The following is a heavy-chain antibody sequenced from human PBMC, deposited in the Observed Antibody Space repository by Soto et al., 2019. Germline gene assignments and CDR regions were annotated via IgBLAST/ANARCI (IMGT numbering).Heavy chain of an antibody. CDR1: GFTFSDYY. Sequence: QVQLVESGGGLVKPGGSLRLSCAASGFTFSDYYMSWIRQAPGKGLEWVSYISSSGSTIYYADSVKGRFTISRDNAKNSLYLQMNSLRAEDTAVYYCARDISVAPWDYYGSGSYYPDAFDIWGQGTMVTVSS. CDR2: ISSSGSTI. D-gene: IGHD3-10*01. V-gene: IGHV3-11*01. J-gene: IGHJ3*02. CDR3: ARDISVAPWDYYGSGSYYPDAFDI.